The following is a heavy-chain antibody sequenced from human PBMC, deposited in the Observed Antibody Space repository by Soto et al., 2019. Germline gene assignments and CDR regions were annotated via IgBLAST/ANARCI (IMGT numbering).Heavy chain of an antibody. V-gene: IGHV3-23*01. CDR1: GFTFSSYA. J-gene: IGHJ6*03. Sequence: GGSLRLSCAASGFTFSSYAMSWVRQAPGKGLEWVSAISGSGGSTYYADSVKGRFTISRDNSKNTLYLQMNSLRAEDTAVYYCAKAAATVTYTYYYYYYMDVWGKGTTVTVSS. CDR3: AKAAATVTYTYYYYYYMDV. CDR2: ISGSGGST. D-gene: IGHD4-17*01.